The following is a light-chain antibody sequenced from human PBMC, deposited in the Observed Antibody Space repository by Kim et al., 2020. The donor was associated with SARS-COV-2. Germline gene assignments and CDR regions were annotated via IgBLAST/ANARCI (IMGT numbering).Light chain of an antibody. CDR2: GNN. Sequence: QPVTISCTGSSSNIGAPYDVHWYEQLPGTAPKLLIFGNNNRPSGVPDRFSGSKSGTSASLAITGLQAEDEADYYCQSYDSSLNGWVFGGGTKLTVL. CDR1: SSNIGAPYD. V-gene: IGLV1-40*01. CDR3: QSYDSSLNGWV. J-gene: IGLJ2*01.